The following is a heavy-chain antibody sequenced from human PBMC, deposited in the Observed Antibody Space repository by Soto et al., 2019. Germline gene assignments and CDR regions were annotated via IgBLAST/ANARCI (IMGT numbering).Heavy chain of an antibody. J-gene: IGHJ4*02. CDR3: AKPLMTTDSFDD. D-gene: IGHD4-4*01. CDR1: GFTFSSSA. V-gene: IGHV3-23*01. CDR2: ISGSGGTT. Sequence: GGSLRLSCAVSGFTFSSSAMSWVRRAPGKGLEWVSAISGSGGTTYYADSVKGRFTISRDNSKNTLYLQMNSLRAEDTAVYYCAKPLMTTDSFDDWGQGTLVTVSS.